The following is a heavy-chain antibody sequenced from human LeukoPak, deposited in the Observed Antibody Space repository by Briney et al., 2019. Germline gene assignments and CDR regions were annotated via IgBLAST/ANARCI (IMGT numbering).Heavy chain of an antibody. CDR3: AKGQYASGWNSGNY. CDR1: GFTFSSYA. CDR2: ISGGYGGT. D-gene: IGHD1/OR15-1a*01. J-gene: IGHJ4*02. Sequence: GGSLRLSCAASGFTFSSYAMSWVRQAPGKGLEWVSSISGGYGGTYYADSVKGRFTISRDDSKNTLYLQVNSLRAEDTAVYYCAKGQYASGWNSGNYWGQGTLVTVSS. V-gene: IGHV3-23*01.